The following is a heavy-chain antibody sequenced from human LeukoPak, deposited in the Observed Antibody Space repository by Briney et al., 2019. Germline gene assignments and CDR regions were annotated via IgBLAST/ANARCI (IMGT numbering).Heavy chain of an antibody. CDR2: INHSGST. V-gene: IGHV4-34*01. D-gene: IGHD2-2*01. CDR1: GGSFSGYY. Sequence: SETLSLTCAAYGGSFSGYYWSWIRQPPGKGLEWIGEINHSGSTNYNPSLKSRVTISVDTSKNQFSLKLSSVTAADTAVYYCARVSGDIVVVPAATPYYFDYWGQGTLVTVSS. CDR3: ARVSGDIVVVPAATPYYFDY. J-gene: IGHJ4*02.